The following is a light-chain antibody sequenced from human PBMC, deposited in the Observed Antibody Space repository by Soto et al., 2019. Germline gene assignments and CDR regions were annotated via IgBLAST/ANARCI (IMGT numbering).Light chain of an antibody. V-gene: IGKV3-15*01. CDR3: QQYKNWLALT. CDR2: GAS. CDR1: QRVSSN. Sequence: EIVMTQSPATLSVSPGERATLSCRASQRVSSNLAWYQQKPGQAPRPLIYGASTRATGIPARFSGSGSGTEFTLTISSLQSEDSAVYYCQQYKNWLALTFGGGTKV. J-gene: IGKJ4*01.